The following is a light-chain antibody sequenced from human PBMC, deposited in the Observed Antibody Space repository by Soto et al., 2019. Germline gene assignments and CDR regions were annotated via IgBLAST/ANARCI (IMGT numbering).Light chain of an antibody. CDR2: GAS. CDR1: QSVSTNY. V-gene: IGKV3-20*01. CDR3: QQYDSSPRRFT. J-gene: IGKJ3*01. Sequence: EIVLTQSPGTLSLSPGERATLSCRTSQSVSTNYLAWYQQKPGQAPRLLIYGASSRATGIPDRFSGRGSGTDFTLIISRLEPEDCAVYYSQQYDSSPRRFTFGPGTQVDIK.